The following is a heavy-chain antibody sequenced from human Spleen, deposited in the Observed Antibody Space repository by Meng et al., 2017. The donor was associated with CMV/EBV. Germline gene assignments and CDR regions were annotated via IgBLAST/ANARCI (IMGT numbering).Heavy chain of an antibody. Sequence: ASVKVSCKASEYTFTDYYIHWVRQAPGQGLEWMGWINPNSGGTNYAQKFQGRVTMSSDTSISTAYMELGSLGSEDTAVYYCARDLRWEGRAVADPNDTFDIWGQGTMVTVSS. CDR1: EYTFTDYY. J-gene: IGHJ3*02. CDR3: ARDLRWEGRAVADPNDTFDI. V-gene: IGHV1-2*02. CDR2: INPNSGGT. D-gene: IGHD6-13*01.